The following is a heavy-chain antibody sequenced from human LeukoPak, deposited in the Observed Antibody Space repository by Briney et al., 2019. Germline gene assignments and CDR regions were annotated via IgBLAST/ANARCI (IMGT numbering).Heavy chain of an antibody. CDR1: GSSVSSGGYY. D-gene: IGHD3-16*01. CDR3: ASPGGGPTDY. V-gene: IGHV4-39*01. Sequence: SETLSLTCTVSGSSVSSGGYYWGWIRQPPGKGLEWIGSIYYSGSTYYNPSLKSRVTISVDTSKNQFSLKLSSVTAADTAVYYCASPGGGPTDYWGQGTLVTVSS. CDR2: IYYSGST. J-gene: IGHJ4*02.